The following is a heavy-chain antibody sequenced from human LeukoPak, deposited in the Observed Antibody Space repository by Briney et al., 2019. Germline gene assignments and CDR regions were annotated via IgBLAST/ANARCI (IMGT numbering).Heavy chain of an antibody. V-gene: IGHV1-46*01. Sequence: ASVKVSCKASGYTFTSYYMHWVRQAPGQGLEWMGIINPSGGSTSYAQKLQGRVTMTRDTSTSTVYMELSSLRSEDTAVYYCAREERYYDSSGSDSTRPFDPWGQGTLVTVSS. CDR1: GYTFTSYY. D-gene: IGHD3-22*01. CDR3: AREERYYDSSGSDSTRPFDP. CDR2: INPSGGST. J-gene: IGHJ5*02.